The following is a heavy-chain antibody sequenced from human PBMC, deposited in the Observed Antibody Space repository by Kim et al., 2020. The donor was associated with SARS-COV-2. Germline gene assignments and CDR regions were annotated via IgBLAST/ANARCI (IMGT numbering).Heavy chain of an antibody. Sequence: SETLSRTCTVSGGSLSSSSYYWGWIRQPPGKGLEWIGTAYYIGNTYYNPSLKSRVTISVDTSKNQFSLKLGSVTAADTAVYYCARHQRYSSGWYGAFYY. J-gene: IGHJ6*01. D-gene: IGHD6-19*01. V-gene: IGHV4-39*01. CDR3: ARHQRYSSGWYGAFYY. CDR1: GGSLSSSSYY. CDR2: AYYIGNT.